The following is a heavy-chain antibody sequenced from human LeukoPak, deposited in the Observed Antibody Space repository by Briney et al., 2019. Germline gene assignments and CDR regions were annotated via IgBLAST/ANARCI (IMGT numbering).Heavy chain of an antibody. V-gene: IGHV4-59*13. D-gene: IGHD5-24*01. CDR1: GDSISNYY. Sequence: SETLSLTCTVSGDSISNYYWSWIRQPSGKGLEWIGYIFNSGGTNYNPSLKSRVTISLDTSKNQFSLKLSSVTAADTAVYYCARWTRDAYNSVFLDYWGQGTLVTVSS. CDR2: IFNSGGT. J-gene: IGHJ4*02. CDR3: ARWTRDAYNSVFLDY.